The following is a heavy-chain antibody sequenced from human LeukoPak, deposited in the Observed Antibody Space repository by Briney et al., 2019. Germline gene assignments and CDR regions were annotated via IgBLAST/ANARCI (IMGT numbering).Heavy chain of an antibody. D-gene: IGHD2-2*01. V-gene: IGHV3-11*05. J-gene: IGHJ4*02. CDR3: ARVGALGYCSSTSCYLPPYYFDY. Sequence: GGSLRLSCAASGFTFSDYYMSWIRQAPGKGLEWVSYISSSSSYTNYADSVKGRFTISRDNAKNSLYLQMNSLRAEDTAVYYCARVGALGYCSSTSCYLPPYYFDYWGQGTLVTVSS. CDR1: GFTFSDYY. CDR2: ISSSSSYT.